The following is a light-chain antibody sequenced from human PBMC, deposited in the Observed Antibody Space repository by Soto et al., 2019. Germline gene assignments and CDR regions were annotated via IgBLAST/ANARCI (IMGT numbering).Light chain of an antibody. CDR1: QSISGY. J-gene: IGKJ2*01. V-gene: IGKV1-39*01. CDR3: QESHTAGT. CDR2: GAS. Sequence: DIQMTQSPSSLSASVGDRVTITCRASQSISGYLSWYQQKSGKAPDLLIYGASNLQSGVPSRFSGSGSGTDFTLTISSLQPEDFETYFCQESHTAGTFGQGTKLEI.